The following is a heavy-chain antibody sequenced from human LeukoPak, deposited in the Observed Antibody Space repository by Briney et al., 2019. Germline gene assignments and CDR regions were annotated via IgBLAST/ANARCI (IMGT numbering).Heavy chain of an antibody. CDR1: GYNFTTYW. J-gene: IGHJ5*02. D-gene: IGHD6-13*01. CDR3: ATAYSSSWWNWFDP. Sequence: LGESLKISCKGSGYNFTTYWIGWVRQMPGKGLEWMGIIYPGDSDTRYSPSFQGQVTISADKSISTAYLQWSSLKASDTAMYYCATAYSSSWWNWFDPWGQGTLVTVSS. CDR2: IYPGDSDT. V-gene: IGHV5-51*01.